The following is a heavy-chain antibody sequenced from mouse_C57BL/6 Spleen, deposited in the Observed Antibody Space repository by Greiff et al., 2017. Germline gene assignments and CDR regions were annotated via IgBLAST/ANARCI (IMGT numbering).Heavy chain of an antibody. CDR3: ARHYGSLYYAMDY. V-gene: IGHV5-4*03. Sequence: EVKLMESGGGLVKPGGSLKLSCAASGFTFSSYAMSWVRQTPEQRLEWVATISAGGSYTYYPDNVKGRFTISRDNAKNNLYLQMSHLKSEDTAMYYCARHYGSLYYAMDYWGQGTSVTVSS. D-gene: IGHD1-1*01. CDR1: GFTFSSYA. CDR2: ISAGGSYT. J-gene: IGHJ4*01.